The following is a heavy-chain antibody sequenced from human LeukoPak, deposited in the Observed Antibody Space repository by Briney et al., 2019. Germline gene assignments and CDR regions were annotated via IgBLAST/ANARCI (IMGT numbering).Heavy chain of an antibody. CDR3: AKRPFSSDWHYYFDH. J-gene: IGHJ4*02. CDR1: GFTFSSYV. Sequence: GGSLRLSCAVSGFTFSSYVMCWVRQAPGKGLEWVSTITGSGGSAYYTDSVKGRFTVSRDNSKNTLYLQMNSLRVEDTAMYYCAKRPFSSDWHYYFDHWGQGALVTVSS. CDR2: ITGSGGSA. D-gene: IGHD6-19*01. V-gene: IGHV3-23*01.